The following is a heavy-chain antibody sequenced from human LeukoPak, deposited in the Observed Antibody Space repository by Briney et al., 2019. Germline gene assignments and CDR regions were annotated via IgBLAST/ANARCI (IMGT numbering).Heavy chain of an antibody. Sequence: PGGSLRLSCAASGFNFTSYTMHWVRQAPGEGLEWVAATSQYGDNKYYVDSVKGRFTISRDNSKNTLYLQMNSLRPEDTAVYFCARKSLWFKYYDYWGQGMLVTVSS. CDR3: ARKSLWFKYYDY. CDR1: GFNFTSYT. D-gene: IGHD3-10*01. CDR2: TSQYGDNK. J-gene: IGHJ4*02. V-gene: IGHV3-30*04.